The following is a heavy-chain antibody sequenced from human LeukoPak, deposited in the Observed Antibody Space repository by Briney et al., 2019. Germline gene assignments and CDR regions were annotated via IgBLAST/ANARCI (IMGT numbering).Heavy chain of an antibody. Sequence: SVKVSCKTSGGTFNNSAISWVRQAPGQGLEWLGGIMPLFGTADYAQKFQGRFTITKDESTKTVYLQLTSLTSDDTAVYYCASDAHGDYGSGWFDHWGQGTLVSVSS. CDR2: IMPLFGTA. D-gene: IGHD4-17*01. CDR3: ASDAHGDYGSGWFDH. V-gene: IGHV1-69*05. CDR1: GGTFNNSA. J-gene: IGHJ5*02.